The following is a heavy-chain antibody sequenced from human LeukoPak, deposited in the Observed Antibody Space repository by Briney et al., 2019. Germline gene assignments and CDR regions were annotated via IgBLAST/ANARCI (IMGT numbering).Heavy chain of an antibody. Sequence: GASVKVSCKASGYTSTGYYMHWVRQAPGQGLEWMGRINPNSGGTNYAQKFQGRVTMTRDTSISTAYMELSRLRSDDTAVYYCARAFRYSGSYYSYYWGQGTLVTVSS. D-gene: IGHD1-26*01. J-gene: IGHJ4*02. V-gene: IGHV1-2*06. CDR2: INPNSGGT. CDR3: ARAFRYSGSYYSYY. CDR1: GYTSTGYY.